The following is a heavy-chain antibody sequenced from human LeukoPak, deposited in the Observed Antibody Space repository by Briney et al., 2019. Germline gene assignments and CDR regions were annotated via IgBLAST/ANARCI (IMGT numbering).Heavy chain of an antibody. CDR2: INPNSGGT. V-gene: IGHV1-2*02. D-gene: IGHD3-3*01. CDR3: ARARDYDFWSGYYGANYYYYMDV. CDR1: GYTFTGYY. J-gene: IGHJ6*03. Sequence: GASVKVSCKASGYTFTGYYMHWVRQAPGQGLEWMGWINPNSGGTNYAQKFQGRVTMTRDTSISTAYMELSRLRSDDTAVYYCARARDYDFWSGYYGANYYYYMDVWGKGTTVTVSS.